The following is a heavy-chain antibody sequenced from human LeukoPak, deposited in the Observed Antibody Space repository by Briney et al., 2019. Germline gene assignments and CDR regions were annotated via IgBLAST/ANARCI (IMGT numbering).Heavy chain of an antibody. J-gene: IGHJ4*02. CDR3: AKARYYDILTGYYGYFDY. CDR1: GFTFDDYA. V-gene: IGHV3-9*01. D-gene: IGHD3-9*01. Sequence: PGRSLRLSCAASGFTFDDYAMHWVRQAPGKGLEWVSGISWNSGRIGYADSVKGRFTISRDNAKNSLYLQMNSLRAEDTALYYCAKARYYDILTGYYGYFDYWGQGTLVTVSS. CDR2: ISWNSGRI.